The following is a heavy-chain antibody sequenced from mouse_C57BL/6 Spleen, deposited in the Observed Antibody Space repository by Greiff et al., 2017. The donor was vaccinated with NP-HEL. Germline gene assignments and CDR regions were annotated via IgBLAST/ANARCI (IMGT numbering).Heavy chain of an antibody. CDR1: GYTFTSYW. D-gene: IGHD1-1*01. Sequence: VQLQQPGAELVRPGSSVKLSCKASGYTFTSYWMDWVKQRPGHGLEWIGNLYPSDSETNYNQKFKDKATLTVDKSSSTAYMQLSSLTSEDSAVYYGARSITTVVAHFDYWGQGTTLTVSS. CDR2: LYPSDSET. J-gene: IGHJ2*01. CDR3: ARSITTVVAHFDY. V-gene: IGHV1-61*01.